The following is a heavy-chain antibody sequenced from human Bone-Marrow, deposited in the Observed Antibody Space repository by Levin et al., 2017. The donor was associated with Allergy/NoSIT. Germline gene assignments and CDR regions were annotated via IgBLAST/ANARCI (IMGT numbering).Heavy chain of an antibody. D-gene: IGHD5-18*01. Sequence: GGSLRLSCAASGFTFSSYWMHWVRQAPGKGLVWVSRINSDGTSTSYADSVKGRFTISRDNAKNTRYLQMNSLRAEDTAVYDCARGASGYSYGWGQGTLVTVSS. CDR2: INSDGTST. CDR1: GFTFSSYW. CDR3: ARGASGYSYG. J-gene: IGHJ4*02. V-gene: IGHV3-74*01.